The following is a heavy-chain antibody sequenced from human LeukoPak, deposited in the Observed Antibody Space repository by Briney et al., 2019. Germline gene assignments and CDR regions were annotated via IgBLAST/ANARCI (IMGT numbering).Heavy chain of an antibody. D-gene: IGHD6-6*01. CDR2: IYYSGST. CDR3: ARGGGTAARSNFDY. Sequence: SETLSLTCTVSGGSISSYYWSWIRQPPGKGLEWIGYIYYSGSTNYNPSLKSRVTISVDTSKNQFSLKLSSVTAADTAVYYCARGGGTAARSNFDYWGQGTLVTVSS. CDR1: GGSISSYY. V-gene: IGHV4-59*01. J-gene: IGHJ4*02.